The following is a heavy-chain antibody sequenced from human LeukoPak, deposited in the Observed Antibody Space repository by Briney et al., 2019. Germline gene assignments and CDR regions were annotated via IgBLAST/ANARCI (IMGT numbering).Heavy chain of an antibody. D-gene: IGHD5/OR15-5a*01. J-gene: IGHJ4*02. Sequence: SETLSLTCALYGGSFSGYYWSWLRQPPGKGLEWIGEINHSESPNYNPSLKSRLTISVDTSKNQFSLKLSSVTAAHTAVYYCARGQAAVSSEGYDYWGQGTLVTVSS. CDR1: GGSFSGYY. CDR2: INHSESP. CDR3: ARGQAAVSSEGYDY. V-gene: IGHV4-34*01.